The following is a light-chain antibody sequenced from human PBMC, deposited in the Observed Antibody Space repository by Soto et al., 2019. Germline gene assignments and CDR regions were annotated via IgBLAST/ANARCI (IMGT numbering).Light chain of an antibody. CDR2: AAS. J-gene: IGKJ4*01. Sequence: AIQLTQSPSSLSASVGDRVTITCRASQDIRSDVGWYQQKPGQAPKVLMYAASRLHSGVPSRFSGSGSGTDFVLTIRSLKLEDVAPYYCLQTNNYPLTFGGGTKV. CDR3: LQTNNYPLT. CDR1: QDIRSD. V-gene: IGKV1-6*01.